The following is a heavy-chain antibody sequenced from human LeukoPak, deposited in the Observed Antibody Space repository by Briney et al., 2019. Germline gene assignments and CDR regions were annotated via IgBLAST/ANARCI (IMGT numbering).Heavy chain of an antibody. CDR2: IYYSGST. V-gene: IGHV4-59*08. CDR3: ARQAARFSITIFGVGRGDI. Sequence: PSETLSLTCTVSGGSISSYYWSWIRQPPGKGLEWIGYIYYSGSTNYNPSLKSRVTISVDTSKNQFSLKLSSVTAADTAVYYCARQAARFSITIFGVGRGDIWGQGTMVTVSS. D-gene: IGHD3-3*01. J-gene: IGHJ3*02. CDR1: GGSISSYY.